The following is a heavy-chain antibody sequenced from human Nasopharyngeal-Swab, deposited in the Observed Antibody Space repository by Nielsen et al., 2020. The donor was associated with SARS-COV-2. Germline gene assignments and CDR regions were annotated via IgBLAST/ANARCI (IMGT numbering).Heavy chain of an antibody. V-gene: IGHV4-34*01. CDR1: GGSFSSYY. D-gene: IGHD3-16*01. CDR3: ARRAWGADAFDI. CDR2: INHSGST. J-gene: IGHJ3*02. Sequence: SETLSLTCAVYGGSFSSYYWNWFRQPPGKGLEWIGEINHSGSTNYNPSLKSRVTISVDTSKNQFSLKLSSVTAADTAVYYCARRAWGADAFDIWGQGTMVTVSS.